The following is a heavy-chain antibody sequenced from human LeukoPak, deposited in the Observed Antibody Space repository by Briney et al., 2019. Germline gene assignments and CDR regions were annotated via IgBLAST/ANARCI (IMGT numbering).Heavy chain of an antibody. CDR1: GGSISSYY. CDR2: IYYSGST. V-gene: IGHV4-59*01. CDR3: ARDTSPRIFRFDP. Sequence: PSETLSLTCTVSGGSISSYYWRWIRQPPGKGLEWIGYIYYSGSTNYNPSLKSRITISVDTSKNQFSLMLSPVTAADTAVYYCARDTSPRIFRFDPWGQGTLVTVSS. D-gene: IGHD2-15*01. J-gene: IGHJ5*02.